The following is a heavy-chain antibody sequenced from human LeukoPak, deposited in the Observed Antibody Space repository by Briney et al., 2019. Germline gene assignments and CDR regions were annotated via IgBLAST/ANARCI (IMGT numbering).Heavy chain of an antibody. V-gene: IGHV1-69*06. D-gene: IGHD3-10*01. J-gene: IGHJ4*02. CDR3: ARDLFTMVRGVIKWYGY. CDR2: IIPMFETT. Sequence: SVKVSCKTSGGTFSSHSISWVRQAPGQGLEWMGGIIPMFETTTYAQKFQGRLTITADKSTSTAYMELSRLRSDDTAVYYCARDLFTMVRGVIKWYGYWGQGTLVTVSS. CDR1: GGTFSSHS.